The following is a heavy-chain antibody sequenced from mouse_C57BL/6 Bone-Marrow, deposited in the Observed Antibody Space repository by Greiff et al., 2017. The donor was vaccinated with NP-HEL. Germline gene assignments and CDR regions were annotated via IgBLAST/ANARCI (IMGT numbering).Heavy chain of an antibody. D-gene: IGHD1-1*01. Sequence: EVKLQESGAELVKPGASVKLSCTASGFNIKDYYMHWVKQRTEQGLEWIGKIDPEDGETKYAPKFQGKATITADTSSNTAYLQLSSLTSEDTAVYYCARYRDYYGSSYDYFDYWGQGTTLTVSS. CDR2: IDPEDGET. J-gene: IGHJ2*01. CDR3: ARYRDYYGSSYDYFDY. V-gene: IGHV14-2*01. CDR1: GFNIKDYY.